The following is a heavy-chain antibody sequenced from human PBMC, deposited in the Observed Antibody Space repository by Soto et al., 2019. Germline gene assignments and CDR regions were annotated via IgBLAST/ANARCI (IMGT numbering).Heavy chain of an antibody. Sequence: PSETLSLTCTVSGGSISSYYWSWIRQPPGKGLEWIGYIYYSGSTNYNPSLKSRVTISVDTSKNQFSLKLGSVTAADTAVYYCAREGSSWYRHNWFDPWGQGTLVTVS. CDR1: GGSISSYY. J-gene: IGHJ5*02. V-gene: IGHV4-59*01. D-gene: IGHD6-13*01. CDR2: IYYSGST. CDR3: AREGSSWYRHNWFDP.